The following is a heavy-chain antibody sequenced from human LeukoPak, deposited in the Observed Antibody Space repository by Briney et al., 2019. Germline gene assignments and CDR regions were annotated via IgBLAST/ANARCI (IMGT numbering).Heavy chain of an antibody. CDR2: ISGSGGST. J-gene: IGHJ4*02. CDR3: AKAYSSGRVPLPPTDY. V-gene: IGHV3-23*01. D-gene: IGHD6-19*01. Sequence: PWGSLRLSCEASGFTFNTYSMNWARQAPGKGLEWVSAISGSGGSTYYADSVKGRFTISRDNSKNTLYLQMNSLRAEDTAVYYCAKAYSSGRVPLPPTDYWGQGTLVTVSS. CDR1: GFTFNTYS.